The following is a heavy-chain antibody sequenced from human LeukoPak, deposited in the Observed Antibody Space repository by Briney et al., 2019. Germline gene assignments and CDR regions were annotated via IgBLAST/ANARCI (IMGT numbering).Heavy chain of an antibody. CDR2: ITISSNFI. CDR3: ARDGHGDGFLTGYSYFGMDL. CDR1: GFSLSSYS. D-gene: IGHD3-9*01. Sequence: GGSLRLSCAASGFSLSSYSMNWVRQAPGKGLVWVSCITISSNFIYYADSVKGRFTISRDNAKSSLFLQMNSLRAEDTAVYFCARDGHGDGFLTGYSYFGMDLWGQGTTVTVSS. V-gene: IGHV3-21*01. J-gene: IGHJ6*02.